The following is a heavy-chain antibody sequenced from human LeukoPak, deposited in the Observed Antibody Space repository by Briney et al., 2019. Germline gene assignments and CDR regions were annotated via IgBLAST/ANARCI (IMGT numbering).Heavy chain of an antibody. D-gene: IGHD3-10*01. CDR3: ARDDSGSYYNREADY. CDR1: GGTFSSYA. V-gene: IGHV1-69*04. CDR2: IIPILGIA. Sequence: SVKVSCKASGGTFSSYAISWVRQAPGQGLEWMGRIIPILGIANYAQKFQGRVTITADKSTSTAYMELSSLRSEDTAVYYCARDDSGSYYNREADYWGQGTLVTVSS. J-gene: IGHJ4*02.